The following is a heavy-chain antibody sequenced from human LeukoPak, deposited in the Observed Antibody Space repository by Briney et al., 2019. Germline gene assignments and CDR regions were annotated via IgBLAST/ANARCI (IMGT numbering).Heavy chain of an antibody. CDR1: GFTFSSYD. Sequence: PGGSLRLSCAASGFTFSSYDMHWVRQATGKGLELVSAIGTAGDTYYPGSVKGRFTISRENAKNSLYLQMNSLRAGDTAVYYCARGGTYYDILTGYYRFFDYWGQGTLVTVSS. J-gene: IGHJ4*02. CDR2: IGTAGDT. D-gene: IGHD3-9*01. V-gene: IGHV3-13*01. CDR3: ARGGTYYDILTGYYRFFDY.